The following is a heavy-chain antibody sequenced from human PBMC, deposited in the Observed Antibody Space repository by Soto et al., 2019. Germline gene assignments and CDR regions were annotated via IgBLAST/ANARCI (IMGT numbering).Heavy chain of an antibody. Sequence: PGGSLRLSCGASGFTFGHYEMNWVRQSPGQGLEWVSYISSSSSSIFYADSVKGRFTVSRDNAKNSLYLQMNSLRVEDTAVYYCARGYCRGTNCYSEYFQYWGQGSLVTVSS. V-gene: IGHV3-48*03. D-gene: IGHD2-2*01. CDR1: GFTFGHYE. J-gene: IGHJ1*01. CDR2: ISSSSSSI. CDR3: ARGYCRGTNCYSEYFQY.